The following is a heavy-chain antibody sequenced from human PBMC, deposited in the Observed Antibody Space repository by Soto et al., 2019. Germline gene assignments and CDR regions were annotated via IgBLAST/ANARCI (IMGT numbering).Heavy chain of an antibody. J-gene: IGHJ5*02. CDR1: GGSISSYY. Sequence: PSETLSLTCTVSGGSISSYYWSWIRQPPGKGLEWIGYIYYSGSTYYNPSLKSRVTISVDTSKNQFSLKLSSVTAADTAVYYCARAEWEPCNWFDPWGQGALVTVSS. CDR3: ARAEWEPCNWFDP. D-gene: IGHD1-26*01. CDR2: IYYSGST. V-gene: IGHV4-59*12.